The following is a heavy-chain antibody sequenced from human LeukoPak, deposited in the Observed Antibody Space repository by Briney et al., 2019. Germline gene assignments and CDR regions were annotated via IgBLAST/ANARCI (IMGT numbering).Heavy chain of an antibody. D-gene: IGHD1-1*01. Sequence: SETLSLTCAVYGGSFSGYYWSWIRQPPGKGLEWTGEINHSGSTNYNPSLQSRVTISVDTSKSQFSLKLSSVTAADTAVYYCARLTRRSGNYFDYWGQGTLVTVSS. J-gene: IGHJ4*02. CDR2: INHSGST. V-gene: IGHV4-34*01. CDR1: GGSFSGYY. CDR3: ARLTRRSGNYFDY.